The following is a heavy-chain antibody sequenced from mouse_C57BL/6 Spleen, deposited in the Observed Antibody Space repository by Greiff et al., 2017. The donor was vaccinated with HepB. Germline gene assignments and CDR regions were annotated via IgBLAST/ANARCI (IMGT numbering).Heavy chain of an antibody. CDR3: ARYRSDGYYFDY. D-gene: IGHD1-1*01. CDR2: IDPSDSYT. J-gene: IGHJ2*01. V-gene: IGHV1-69*01. CDR1: GYTFTSYW. Sequence: QVQLQQPGAELVMPGASVKLSCKASGYTFTSYWMHWVKQRPGQGLEWIGEIDPSDSYTNYNQKFKGKSTLTVDKSSSTAYMQLSSLTSEDSAVYYCARYRSDGYYFDYWGQGTTLTVSS.